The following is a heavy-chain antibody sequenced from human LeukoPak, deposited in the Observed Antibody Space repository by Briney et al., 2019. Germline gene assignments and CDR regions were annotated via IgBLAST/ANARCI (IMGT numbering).Heavy chain of an antibody. J-gene: IGHJ4*02. V-gene: IGHV1-2*02. D-gene: IGHD3-16*01. CDR3: ARALETMGAKRYFDY. CDR2: INPNSGGT. Sequence: GASVKVSCKASGYTFTGNYIHWVRQAPGQGLEWMGWINPNSGGTNYAQKFQGRVTMTRDTSISTAYMELSRVRSDDTAVYYCARALETMGAKRYFDYWGQGTLVTVSS. CDR1: GYTFTGNY.